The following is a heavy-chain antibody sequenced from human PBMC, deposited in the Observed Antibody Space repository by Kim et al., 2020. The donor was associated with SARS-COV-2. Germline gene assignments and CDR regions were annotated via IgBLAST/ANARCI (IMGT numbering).Heavy chain of an antibody. D-gene: IGHD3-10*01. Sequence: GGSLRLSCAASGFTFSNAWMSWVRQAPGKGLEWVGRIKSETDGGTTDYAAPVKGRFTISRDDSKNTLYLQMNSLKTEDTAVYYCITMVRGVSYWGQGTLVTVSS. CDR1: GFTFSNAW. CDR2: IKSETDGGTT. CDR3: ITMVRGVSY. J-gene: IGHJ4*02. V-gene: IGHV3-15*01.